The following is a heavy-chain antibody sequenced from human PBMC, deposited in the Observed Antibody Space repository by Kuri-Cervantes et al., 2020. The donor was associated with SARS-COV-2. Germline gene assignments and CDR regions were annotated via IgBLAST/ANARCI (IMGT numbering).Heavy chain of an antibody. CDR1: GFTFSSYA. CDR3: ARDLRLGKSLDY. V-gene: IGHV3-23*01. J-gene: IGHJ4*02. D-gene: IGHD7-27*01. Sequence: GALRLSCAASGFTFSSYAMSWVRQAPGKGLEWVSAISGSGGSTYYADSVKGRFTISRDNAKNSLYLQMSSLRAEDTAVYYCARDLRLGKSLDYWGQGTLVTVSS. CDR2: ISGSGGST.